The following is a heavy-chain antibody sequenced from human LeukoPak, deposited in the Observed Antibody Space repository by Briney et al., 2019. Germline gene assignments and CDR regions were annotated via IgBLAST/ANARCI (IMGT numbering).Heavy chain of an antibody. CDR2: IYHSGST. Sequence: PSETLSLTCAVSGGSISRGGYSWSWIRQPPGKGLEWIGYIYHSGSTYYNPSLKSRVTISVDRSKNQFSLKLSSVTAADTAVYYCATETGYWGQGTLVAVSS. V-gene: IGHV4-30-2*01. CDR3: ATETGY. CDR1: GGSISRGGYS. J-gene: IGHJ4*02. D-gene: IGHD1-1*01.